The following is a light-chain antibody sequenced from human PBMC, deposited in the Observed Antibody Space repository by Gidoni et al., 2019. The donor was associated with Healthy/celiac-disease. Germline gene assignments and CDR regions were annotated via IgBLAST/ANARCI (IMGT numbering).Light chain of an antibody. J-gene: IGKJ1*01. CDR3: QQYNNWPPEGT. CDR1: QSVSSN. CDR2: GAS. V-gene: IGKV3-15*01. Sequence: EIVMTQSPATLSVSPGARATLSCRASQSVSSNLAWYQQKPGQAPRLLIYGASTRATGIPARFSGSGSGTEFTLTISSLQSEDFAVYYCQQYNNWPPEGTFGQXTKVEIK.